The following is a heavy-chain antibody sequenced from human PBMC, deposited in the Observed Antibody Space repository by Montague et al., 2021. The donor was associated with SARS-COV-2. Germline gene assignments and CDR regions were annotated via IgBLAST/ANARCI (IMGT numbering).Heavy chain of an antibody. D-gene: IGHD3-10*01. CDR2: IYHSGPT. CDR1: GGSISSSNW. V-gene: IGHV4-4*02. CDR3: ARGVRGDVMGNIFDQ. Sequence: SETLSLTCAVSGGSISSSNWWSWVRQPPGKGLEWIGEIYHSGPTKYNPSLKSRVTIPVDKPKNEFSLRLTSVTAADTAVYYCARGVRGDVMGNIFDQWGQGTLVTVSS. J-gene: IGHJ4*02.